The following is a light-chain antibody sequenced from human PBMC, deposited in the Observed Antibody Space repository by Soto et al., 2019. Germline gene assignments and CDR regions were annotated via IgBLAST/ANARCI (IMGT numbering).Light chain of an antibody. CDR1: QSVRSN. J-gene: IGKJ4*01. V-gene: IGKV3D-15*01. CDR3: QQNNNWPLT. CDR2: GAS. Sequence: DIVMTQSPATLSVSPGEIATLSCRASQSVRSNLAWYQQKPGQAPRLLIYGASTRAIGIPARFSGSGSGTEFTLTISSLQSEDFAIYPGQQNNNWPLTFGGGTKVEIK.